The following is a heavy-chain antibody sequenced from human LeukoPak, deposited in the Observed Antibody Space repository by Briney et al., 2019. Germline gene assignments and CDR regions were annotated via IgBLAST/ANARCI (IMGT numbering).Heavy chain of an antibody. CDR2: ISSSSSTI. V-gene: IGHV3-48*01. D-gene: IGHD2-8*01. Sequence: GGSLRLSCAASGFTFSSYSMNWVRRAPGKGLEGVAYISSSSSTISYADSVKGRFTISRDNSKNTLFLHMNSLRAEDTALHYCAKDSYSHNGIYDALDIWGQRTKVTVSS. CDR1: GFTFSSYS. CDR3: AKDSYSHNGIYDALDI. J-gene: IGHJ3*02.